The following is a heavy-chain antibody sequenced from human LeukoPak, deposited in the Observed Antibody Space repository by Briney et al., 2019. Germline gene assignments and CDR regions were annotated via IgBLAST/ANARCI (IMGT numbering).Heavy chain of an antibody. D-gene: IGHD3-22*01. CDR2: INSDGSST. V-gene: IGHV3-74*01. J-gene: IGHJ4*02. Sequence: GGSLRLSCAASGFTFSSYWMHWVRQAPGKGLVWVSRINSDGSSTSYADSVKGRFTISRDNAKNTLYLQMNSLRAEDTAVYYCARDRFYYDSSGTLDYWGQGTLVTVSS. CDR3: ARDRFYYDSSGTLDY. CDR1: GFTFSSYW.